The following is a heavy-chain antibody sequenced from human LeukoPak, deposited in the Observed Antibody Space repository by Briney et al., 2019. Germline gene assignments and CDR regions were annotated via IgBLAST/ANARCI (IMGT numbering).Heavy chain of an antibody. J-gene: IGHJ4*02. D-gene: IGHD5-12*01. CDR1: GFTFSSFG. V-gene: IGHV3-30*18. CDR2: IPNDRRNN. Sequence: PGRSLRLSCAASGFTFSSFGMHWLRQAPGKGLEWVAVIPNDRRNNYYADSVKGRFTISRDNSKNTLYLQMNSLRAEDTAVYYCAKDPRPVATILFDYWGQGTLVTVSS. CDR3: AKDPRPVATILFDY.